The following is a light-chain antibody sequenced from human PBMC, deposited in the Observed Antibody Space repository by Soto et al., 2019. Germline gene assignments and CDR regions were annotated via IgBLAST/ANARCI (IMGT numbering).Light chain of an antibody. CDR3: QQYNNWPQP. Sequence: EIVITQSPATPSVSPGERATLSCRASQSVSSNLAWYQQKPGQAPRLLIYGASTRATGIPARFSGSGSGTEFTLTISSLQSEDFAVYYCQQYNNWPQPFGQGTKVDIK. CDR1: QSVSSN. V-gene: IGKV3-15*01. J-gene: IGKJ1*01. CDR2: GAS.